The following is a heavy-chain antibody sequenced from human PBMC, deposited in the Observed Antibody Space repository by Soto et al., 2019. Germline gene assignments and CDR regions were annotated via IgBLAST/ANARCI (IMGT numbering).Heavy chain of an antibody. CDR2: IIPIFGTA. V-gene: IGHV1-69*13. J-gene: IGHJ6*02. D-gene: IGHD1-20*01. Sequence: SVKLSCKASGGTFSSYAISWVRQAPGQGLEWMGGIIPIFGTANYAQKFQGRVTITADESTGTAYMELSSLRSEDTAVYYCARGITGTVSYYYGMDVWGQGTTVTVSS. CDR3: ARGITGTVSYYYGMDV. CDR1: GGTFSSYA.